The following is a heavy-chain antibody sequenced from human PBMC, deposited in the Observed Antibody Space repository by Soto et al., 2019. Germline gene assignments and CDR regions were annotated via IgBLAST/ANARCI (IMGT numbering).Heavy chain of an antibody. CDR3: ARAILGYCSGGSCPLRGREYYFDY. D-gene: IGHD2-15*01. V-gene: IGHV4-59*08. CDR1: GGSISSYY. Sequence: SETLSLTCTVSGGSISSYYWSWIRQPPGKGLEWIGYIYYSGSTNYNPSLKSRVTISVDTSKNQFSLKLSSVTAADTAVYYCARAILGYCSGGSCPLRGREYYFDYWGQGTLVTVSS. CDR2: IYYSGST. J-gene: IGHJ4*02.